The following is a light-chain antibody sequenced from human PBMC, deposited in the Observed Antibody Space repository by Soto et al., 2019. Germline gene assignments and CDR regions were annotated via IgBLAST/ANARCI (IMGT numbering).Light chain of an antibody. CDR3: QQYNSYSPAT. J-gene: IGKJ1*01. CDR1: QSIRRW. CDR2: DAS. V-gene: IGKV1-5*01. Sequence: DIQMTQSPSMLSASVGDRVTIACRASQSIRRWLAWYQQKPGKAPKLLIFDASTLESGVPSRLSGRGSETEFTLTISSLQPDDFATYYCQQYNSYSPATFGQGTKVDIK.